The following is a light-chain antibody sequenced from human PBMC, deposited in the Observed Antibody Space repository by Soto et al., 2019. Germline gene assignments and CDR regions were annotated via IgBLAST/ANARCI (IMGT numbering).Light chain of an antibody. CDR3: QQYDNWPYT. V-gene: IGKV3-15*01. CDR1: QSVSSK. Sequence: EIVMTQSPATLSVSPGERATLSCRASQSVSSKLAWYQQKPGQAPRLLIYGASTRATDIPARFSGSGSGTEFTLTISSLQSEDFAVYHCQQYDNWPYTFGQGTKLEIK. J-gene: IGKJ2*01. CDR2: GAS.